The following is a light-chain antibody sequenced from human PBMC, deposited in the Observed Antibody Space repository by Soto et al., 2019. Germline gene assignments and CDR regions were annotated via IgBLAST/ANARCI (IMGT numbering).Light chain of an antibody. J-gene: IGKJ1*01. V-gene: IGKV3-11*01. CDR2: DAS. Sequence: ESVLTQSPATLSSSPGERVTLPCRASQSVTTYLAWYQHKPGQAPRLLIYDASHRATGISARFSGSGSGTDFTLTISSLEPEDFAVYYCQQRSNWPWTFGQGTKVDIK. CDR1: QSVTTY. CDR3: QQRSNWPWT.